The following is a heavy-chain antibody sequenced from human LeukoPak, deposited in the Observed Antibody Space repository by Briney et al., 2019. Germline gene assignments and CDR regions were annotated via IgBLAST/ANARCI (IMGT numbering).Heavy chain of an antibody. CDR3: ARGRTFGGVIDTNFDY. Sequence: GASVKVSCKASGYTFTGYYMHWVRHATGQRLEWRGWINPNSGGTNYAQKFQGRVTMTRDTSISTAYMELSRLRSDDTAVYDCARGRTFGGVIDTNFDYWGQGTLVTVSS. CDR2: INPNSGGT. CDR1: GYTFTGYY. D-gene: IGHD3-16*02. J-gene: IGHJ4*02. V-gene: IGHV1-2*02.